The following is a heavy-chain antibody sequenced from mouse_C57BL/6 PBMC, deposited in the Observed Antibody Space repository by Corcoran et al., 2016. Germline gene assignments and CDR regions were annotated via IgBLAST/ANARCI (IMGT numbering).Heavy chain of an antibody. CDR3: AREFDY. J-gene: IGHJ2*01. Sequence: DVQLQESGPGLVKPSQSLSLTCSVTGYSITSGYYWNWIRQFPGNKLEWMGYISYDGSNNYNPSLKNRISITRDTSKNQFFLKLNSVTTEDTATYYCAREFDYWCQGTTLTVSS. CDR2: ISYDGSN. V-gene: IGHV3-6*01. CDR1: GYSITSGYY.